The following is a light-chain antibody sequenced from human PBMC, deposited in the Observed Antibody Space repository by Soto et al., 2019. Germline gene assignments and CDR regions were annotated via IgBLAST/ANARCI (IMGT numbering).Light chain of an antibody. Sequence: EIVLTQSPGTLSLSPGGRVTLSCRTSQSISNDHLAWYQQKPGQAPRLLIHGTSNRATGIPDRFSGSGSGTDFTLTINRLEPEDFAVYYCQQYDSSPRTFGQGTKVDIK. V-gene: IGKV3-20*01. J-gene: IGKJ1*01. CDR2: GTS. CDR1: QSISNDH. CDR3: QQYDSSPRT.